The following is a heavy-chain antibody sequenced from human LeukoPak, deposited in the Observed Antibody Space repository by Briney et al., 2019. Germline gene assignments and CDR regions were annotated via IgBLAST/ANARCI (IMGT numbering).Heavy chain of an antibody. D-gene: IGHD3-22*01. Sequence: ASVKVSCKASGYTFTSYAMNWVRQAPGQGLEWMGWINTNTGNPTCAQGFTGRFVFSLDTSVSTAYLQISSLKAEDAAVYYCARVYYDRRIDYWGQGTLVTVSS. CDR1: GYTFTSYA. V-gene: IGHV7-4-1*02. CDR2: INTNTGNP. CDR3: ARVYYDRRIDY. J-gene: IGHJ4*02.